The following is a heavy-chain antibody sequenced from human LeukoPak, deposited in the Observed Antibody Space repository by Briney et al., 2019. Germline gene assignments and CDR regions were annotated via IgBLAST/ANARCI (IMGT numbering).Heavy chain of an antibody. CDR3: ARGDTRHESGYYGMDV. D-gene: IGHD5-18*01. CDR2: IIPIFGTA. CDR1: GGTFSSYA. Sequence: EASVKVSCKASGGTFSSYAISWVRQAPGQGLEWMGGIIPIFGTANYAQKFQGRVTITADESTSTAYMELSSLRSEDTAVYYCARGDTRHESGYYGMDVWGQGTTVTVSS. J-gene: IGHJ6*02. V-gene: IGHV1-69*13.